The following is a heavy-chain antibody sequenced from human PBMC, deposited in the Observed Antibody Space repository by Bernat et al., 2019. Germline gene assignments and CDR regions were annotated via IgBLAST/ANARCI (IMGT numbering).Heavy chain of an antibody. CDR3: ARGTSTSAPYMDV. CDR1: GFTFSSYS. CDR2: ISSSSSYT. V-gene: IGHV3-48*04. Sequence: EVQLVESGGGLVQPGGSLRLSCAASGFTFSSYSMNWVRQAPGKGLEWVSYISSSSSYTNYADSVKGRFTISRDNAKNSLYLQMNSLRAEDTAVYYCARGTSTSAPYMDVWGKGTTVTVS. J-gene: IGHJ6*03.